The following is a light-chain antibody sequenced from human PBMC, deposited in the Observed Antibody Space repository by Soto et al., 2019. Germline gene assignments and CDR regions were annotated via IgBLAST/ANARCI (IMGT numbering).Light chain of an antibody. CDR1: SRDVGGYNY. CDR2: EVS. V-gene: IGLV2-14*01. J-gene: IGLJ1*01. CDR3: SSYTSSSTYV. Sequence: QSALTQPASVSGSPGQSITISCTGTSRDVGGYNYVSWYQQHPGKAPKLMIYEVSNRPSGVSNRFSRSKSVNTASLTISGLQAEDEADYYCSSYTSSSTYVFGTGTKATVL.